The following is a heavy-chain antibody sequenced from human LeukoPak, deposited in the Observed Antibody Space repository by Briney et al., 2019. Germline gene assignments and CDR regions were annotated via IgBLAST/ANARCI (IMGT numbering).Heavy chain of an antibody. D-gene: IGHD1-26*01. CDR2: IIPIFGIA. CDR3: ARDRLGIVGAT. CDR1: GGTFTSYA. Sequence: GASVKVSSKASGGTFTSYAISWVRQAPGQGLEWMGRIIPIFGIANYAQKFQGRVTITADKSTSTAYMELSSLRSEDTAVYYCARDRLGIVGATWGQGTMVTVSS. J-gene: IGHJ3*01. V-gene: IGHV1-69*04.